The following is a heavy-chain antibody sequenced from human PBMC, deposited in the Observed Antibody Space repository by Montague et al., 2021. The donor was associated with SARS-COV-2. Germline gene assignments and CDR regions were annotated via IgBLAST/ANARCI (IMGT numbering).Heavy chain of an antibody. Sequence: SETLSHTCAVSGGSISSHYWSFIRQPPGKGLERIAYINYSGGTNHNPSLKSRVTISVDTSKNHFSLQLRSVTPADTAVYFCARATSVRGAVNWFDPWGQGTLVTVSS. CDR3: ARATSVRGAVNWFDP. D-gene: IGHD3-10*01. CDR2: INYSGGT. J-gene: IGHJ5*02. V-gene: IGHV4-59*11. CDR1: GGSISSHY.